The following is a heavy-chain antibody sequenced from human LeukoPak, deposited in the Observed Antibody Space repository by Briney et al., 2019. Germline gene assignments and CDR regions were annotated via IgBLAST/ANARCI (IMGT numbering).Heavy chain of an antibody. D-gene: IGHD3-22*01. Sequence: GGSLRLSCAASGFTVSSNYMIWVRQAPGKGLEWVSDNYCRGSTNYADSVKGRFTISTDNSKNPLSLQMNRLKAEDTAVYYCARDIAYDSSGYYSPHFDYWGQGTLVTVSS. CDR2: NYCRGST. V-gene: IGHV3-53*01. CDR3: ARDIAYDSSGYYSPHFDY. CDR1: GFTVSSNY. J-gene: IGHJ4*02.